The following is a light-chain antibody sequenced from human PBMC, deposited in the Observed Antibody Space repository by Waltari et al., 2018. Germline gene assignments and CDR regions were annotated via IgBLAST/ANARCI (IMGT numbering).Light chain of an antibody. V-gene: IGKV1-5*01. Sequence: DIQMPQSPSTLSASEGDRVTITCRASKSIGSLFACYQQKPGKAPKLLIYDASSLESGVPSRFSGSGSGTEFTLTINSLQAADVAVYYCQQCYSTPYTFGQGTKLEIK. CDR2: DAS. J-gene: IGKJ2*01. CDR1: KSIGSL. CDR3: QQCYSTPYT.